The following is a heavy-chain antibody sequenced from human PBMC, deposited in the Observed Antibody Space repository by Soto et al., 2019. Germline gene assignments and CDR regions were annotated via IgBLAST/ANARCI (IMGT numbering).Heavy chain of an antibody. V-gene: IGHV4-4*02. CDR3: ARVRQGCSANNCYFDA. J-gene: IGHJ5*01. D-gene: IGHD1-1*01. Sequence: SETLSLTCTLSGGSVRAPDWWNWVRQSPDTGLEWIAEVHISGHSNYNPSLRSRVSVSIDSSKNQFYLNLNSVTAADTAIYYCARVRQGCSANNCYFDAWGQGTQVTVSS. CDR2: VHISGHS. CDR1: GGSVRAPDW.